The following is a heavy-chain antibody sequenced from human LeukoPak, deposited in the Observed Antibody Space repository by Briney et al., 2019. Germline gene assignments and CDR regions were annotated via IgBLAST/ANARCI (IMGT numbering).Heavy chain of an antibody. J-gene: IGHJ3*02. CDR2: IIPIFGTA. CDR3: ARVVAADGAPAFDI. V-gene: IGHV1-69*05. D-gene: IGHD6-13*01. Sequence: GASVKVSCKASGGTFSSYAISWVRQAPGQGLEWMGGIIPIFGTANYAQKFQGRVTITRDTSASTAYMELSSLRSEDTAVYYCARVVAADGAPAFDIWGQGTMVTVSS. CDR1: GGTFSSYA.